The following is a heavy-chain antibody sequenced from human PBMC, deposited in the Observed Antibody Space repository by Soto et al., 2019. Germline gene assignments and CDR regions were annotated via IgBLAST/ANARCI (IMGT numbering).Heavy chain of an antibody. CDR2: INHSGST. J-gene: IGHJ4*02. CDR1: GGSFSGYY. V-gene: IGHV4-34*01. D-gene: IGHD1-20*01. CDR3: ATSQKGYNWNYFDH. Sequence: ETLSLTCAVYGGSFSGYYWSWIRQPPGKGLEWIGEINHSGSTNYNPSLKSRVTISVDTSKNQFSLKLSSVTAADTAVYYCATSQKGYNWNYFDHWGQGALVTVSS.